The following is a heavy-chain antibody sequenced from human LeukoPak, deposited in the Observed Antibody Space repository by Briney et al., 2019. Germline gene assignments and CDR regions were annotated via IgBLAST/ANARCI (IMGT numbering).Heavy chain of an antibody. CDR1: GFALRSHW. CDR2: VNRDGSET. V-gene: IGHV3-7*03. D-gene: IGHD2-8*01. Sequence: PGGSLRLSCAASGFALRSHWMTWVRQVPGRGPEWVANVNRDGSETYYLDSVKGRFTISKDNAKNSLYLQMNSLRAEDTALYHCARNNAMDVWGQGTTVIVSS. J-gene: IGHJ6*02. CDR3: ARNNAMDV.